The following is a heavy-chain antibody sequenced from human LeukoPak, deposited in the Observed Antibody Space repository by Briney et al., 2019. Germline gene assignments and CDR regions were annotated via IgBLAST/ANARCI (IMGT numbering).Heavy chain of an antibody. Sequence: SETLSLTCTVSGYSISSDYYWGWIRQPPGKGLGWIGTIYHSGSTYYNPSLKSRVTISVDTSKNQFSLKLTSVTAADTAVYYCARDLSGWNWYFDLWGRGTLVTVSS. CDR1: GYSISSDYY. V-gene: IGHV4-38-2*02. CDR2: IYHSGST. D-gene: IGHD6-19*01. J-gene: IGHJ2*01. CDR3: ARDLSGWNWYFDL.